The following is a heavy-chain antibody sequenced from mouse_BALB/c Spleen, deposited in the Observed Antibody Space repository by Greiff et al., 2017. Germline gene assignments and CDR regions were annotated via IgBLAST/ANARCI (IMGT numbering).Heavy chain of an antibody. Sequence: EVKLMESGGGLVKPGGSLKLSCAASGFTFSDYYMYWVRQTPEKRLEWVATISDGGSYTYYPDSVKGRFTISRDNAKNNLYLQMSSLKSEDTAMYYCARDRGYYGNHYFDYWGQGTTLTVSS. CDR2: ISDGGSYT. J-gene: IGHJ2*01. V-gene: IGHV5-4*02. CDR1: GFTFSDYY. CDR3: ARDRGYYGNHYFDY. D-gene: IGHD2-1*01.